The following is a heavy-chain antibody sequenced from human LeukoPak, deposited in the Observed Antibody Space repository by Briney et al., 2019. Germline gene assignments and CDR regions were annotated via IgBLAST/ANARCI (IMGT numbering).Heavy chain of an antibody. Sequence: GGSLRLSCAASGFTFSSYNMNWVRQAPGKGLEWVSYISSSSSTIYYADSVKGRFTISRDNAKNSLYLQMNSLGAEDTAVYYCARVISSTSRVVDFWGQGTLVTVSS. D-gene: IGHD2-2*01. CDR3: ARVISSTSRVVDF. CDR1: GFTFSSYN. V-gene: IGHV3-48*01. CDR2: ISSSSSTI. J-gene: IGHJ4*02.